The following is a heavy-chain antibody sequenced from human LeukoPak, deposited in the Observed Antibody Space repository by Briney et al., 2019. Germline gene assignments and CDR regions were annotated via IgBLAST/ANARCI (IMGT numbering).Heavy chain of an antibody. CDR1: GYTFTGYY. CDR3: ARAPQIAVAGTRGKEWYYYYGMDV. J-gene: IGHJ6*02. V-gene: IGHV1-2*04. CDR2: INPNSGGT. Sequence: ASVTVSCKASGYTFTGYYMHWVRQAPGQGLEWMGWINPNSGGTNYAQKFQGWVTMTRDTSISTAYMELSRLRSDDTAVYYCARAPQIAVAGTRGKEWYYYYGMDVWGQGTTVTVSS. D-gene: IGHD6-19*01.